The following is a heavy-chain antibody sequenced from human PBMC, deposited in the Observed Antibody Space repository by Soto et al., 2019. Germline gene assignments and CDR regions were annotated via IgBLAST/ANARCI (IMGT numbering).Heavy chain of an antibody. D-gene: IGHD6-13*01. CDR1: GYTFTGYY. Sequence: GXSVKVSCEASGYTFTGYYMNWVRQAPVQGLEWMGWINPNSGGTNYAQKFQGWVTMTRDTSISTAYMELSRLRSDDTAVYYCAREHSSSWYVDYYYGMDVWGQGTTVTSP. CDR3: AREHSSSWYVDYYYGMDV. CDR2: INPNSGGT. V-gene: IGHV1-2*04. J-gene: IGHJ6*02.